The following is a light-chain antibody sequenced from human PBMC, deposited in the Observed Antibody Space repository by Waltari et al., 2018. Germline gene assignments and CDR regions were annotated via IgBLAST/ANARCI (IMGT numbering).Light chain of an antibody. CDR1: QSVGDN. CDR2: GAS. Sequence: EIVLTQSPATLSVSPGGTATLSCRASQSVGDNLAWYQQKHGQAPRLLIYGASSRATDIPDRCSGSGSATEFTLTISTLHSEDFAVYFCQHYNEWPQYTFAQGTKVEIK. CDR3: QHYNEWPQYT. J-gene: IGKJ2*01. V-gene: IGKV3-15*01.